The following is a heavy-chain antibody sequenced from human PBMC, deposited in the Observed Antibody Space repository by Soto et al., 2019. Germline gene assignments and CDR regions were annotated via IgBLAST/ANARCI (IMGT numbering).Heavy chain of an antibody. V-gene: IGHV2-5*01. D-gene: IGHD2-21*02. CDR3: AHRQPTAYCGGDCGGFAY. Sequence: QITLKESGPTLVKPTQTLTLTCTFSGFSLSTSGVGGGWIRQPPGPALELLALIYWNDDRRYSLSLKSSLTITKDTSKNQVVLTMTSMDPVDTATYYCAHRQPTAYCGGDCGGFAYWGQGTLVTVSS. CDR1: GFSLSTSGVG. CDR2: IYWNDDR. J-gene: IGHJ4*02.